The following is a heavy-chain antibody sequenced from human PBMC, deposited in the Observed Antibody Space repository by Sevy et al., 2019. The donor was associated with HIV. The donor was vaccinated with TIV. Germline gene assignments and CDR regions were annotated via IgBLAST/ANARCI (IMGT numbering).Heavy chain of an antibody. Sequence: GGSLRLSCTASGYTFPAFSFNWVRQAPGKGLEWLSYISTGTDHIYYADSAKGRFTISRDNAKNTLYLQMNRLRPEDTAVYFCAILGVDCVSTNCYGMRSLSFDFWGQGTLVTVSS. D-gene: IGHD2-2*01. CDR3: AILGVDCVSTNCYGMRSLSFDF. CDR1: GYTFPAFS. CDR2: ISTGTDHI. J-gene: IGHJ4*02. V-gene: IGHV3-48*01.